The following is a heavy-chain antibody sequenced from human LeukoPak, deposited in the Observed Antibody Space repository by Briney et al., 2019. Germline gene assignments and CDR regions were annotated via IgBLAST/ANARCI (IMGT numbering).Heavy chain of an antibody. J-gene: IGHJ4*02. CDR1: GGSFSGYY. D-gene: IGHD3-22*01. CDR2: IYTSGST. V-gene: IGHV4-4*08. Sequence: PSETLSLTCAVYGGSFSGYYWSWIRQPPGKGLEWIGRIYTSGSTNYNPSLKSRVTISVDTSKNQFSLKLSSVTAADTAVYYCARGDYYDSSGTYNAYYFDYWGQGTLVTVSS. CDR3: ARGDYYDSSGTYNAYYFDY.